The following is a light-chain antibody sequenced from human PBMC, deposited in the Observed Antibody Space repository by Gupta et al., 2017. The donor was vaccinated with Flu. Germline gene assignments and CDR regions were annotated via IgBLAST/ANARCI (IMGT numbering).Light chain of an antibody. V-gene: IGKV3-15*01. J-gene: IGKJ1*01. Sequence: GERAPLSCRAHQSIANNLAWFPQGPGQAPRLLIYGASTRGTTIPARFSGSGSGTDFTLTISSLQSEDFAVYYCQQYHNWPRTFGPGTKVEVK. CDR1: QSIANN. CDR3: QQYHNWPRT. CDR2: GAS.